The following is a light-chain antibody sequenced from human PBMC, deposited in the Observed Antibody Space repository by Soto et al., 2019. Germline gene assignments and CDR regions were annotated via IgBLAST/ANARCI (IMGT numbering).Light chain of an antibody. Sequence: QSVLTQPASVSGSPGQSITISCTGTSSDIGSGYAYVSWYQQHPGKAPKVIIYEVRHRPSTVSSRFSGSRSGNTASLTISGLQAEDEAHYYCSSYTTYDTVVFGGGTKVTVL. CDR1: SSDIGSGYAY. CDR2: EVR. J-gene: IGLJ3*02. CDR3: SSYTTYDTVV. V-gene: IGLV2-14*01.